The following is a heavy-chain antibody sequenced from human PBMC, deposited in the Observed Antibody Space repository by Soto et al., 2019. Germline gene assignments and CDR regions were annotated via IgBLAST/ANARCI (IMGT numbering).Heavy chain of an antibody. Sequence: VGSLRLSCAASGFTFSSYAMSWVRQAPGKGLEWVSAISGSGGSTYYADSVKGRFTISRDNSKNTLYLQMNSLRAEDTAVYYCAKRSGYSSSSPWGQGTLVTVSS. CDR3: AKRSGYSSSSP. V-gene: IGHV3-23*01. D-gene: IGHD6-6*01. J-gene: IGHJ5*02. CDR2: ISGSGGST. CDR1: GFTFSSYA.